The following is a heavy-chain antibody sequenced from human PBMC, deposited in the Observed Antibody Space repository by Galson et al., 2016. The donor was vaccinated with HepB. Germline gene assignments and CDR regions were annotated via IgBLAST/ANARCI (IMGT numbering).Heavy chain of an antibody. CDR2: MHHGGSS. V-gene: IGHV4-4*01. CDR3: ARHLTIPGTRGFDS. CDR1: DASISFTNW. D-gene: IGHD1-26*01. J-gene: IGHJ4*02. Sequence: SLSLTCAVSDASISFTNWWSWVRQPPGEGLEWIGEMHHGGSSHYNPSLQSRVTISLDISKNQFSLQLSSVTAADTAVYFCARHLTIPGTRGFDSWGRGKLVTVSS.